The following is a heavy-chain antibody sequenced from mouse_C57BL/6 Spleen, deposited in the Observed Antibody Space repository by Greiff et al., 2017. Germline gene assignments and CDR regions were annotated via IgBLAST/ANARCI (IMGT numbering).Heavy chain of an antibody. CDR2: INPSSGYT. J-gene: IGHJ4*01. CDR1: GYTLTSYR. Sequence: VPLPESGAELAKPGASVKLSCKASGYTLTSYRMHWVKQRPGPGLEWIGYINPSSGYTKYNQKFKDKATLTADKSSSTAYMQLSSLTYEDSAVYYCASEATTVVAHYYAMDYWGQGTSVTVSS. D-gene: IGHD1-1*01. V-gene: IGHV1-7*01. CDR3: ASEATTVVAHYYAMDY.